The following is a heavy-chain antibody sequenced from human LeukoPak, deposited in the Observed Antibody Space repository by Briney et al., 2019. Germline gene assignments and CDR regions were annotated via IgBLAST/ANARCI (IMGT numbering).Heavy chain of an antibody. CDR1: GFTFSSYG. D-gene: IGHD5-18*01. CDR2: IRYDGTIK. Sequence: GGSLRLSCAASGFTFSSYGMHWVRQAPGKGLEWVTFIRYDGTIKHYADSVKGRFAISRDNSKNTLYLQMNSLRAEDTAVYYCARDLSGVTGYTYGRGIDYWGQGTLVTVSS. J-gene: IGHJ4*02. V-gene: IGHV3-30*02. CDR3: ARDLSGVTGYTYGRGIDY.